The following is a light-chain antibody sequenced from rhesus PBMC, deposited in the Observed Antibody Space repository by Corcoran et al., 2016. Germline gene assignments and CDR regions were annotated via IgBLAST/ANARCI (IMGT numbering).Light chain of an antibody. V-gene: IGKV3-24*01. CDR1: QCVSSS. CDR2: GAS. CDR3: QQHSKWPRT. J-gene: IGKJ1*01. Sequence: EIVMTQSPATLSLSPGARATFSCRASQCVSSSLAWSHQKPGQSLRLLIFGASSRATGTPDRFGGRGSGTDFTLTISSLEPEDVALYNCQQHSKWPRTFGQETKVEIK.